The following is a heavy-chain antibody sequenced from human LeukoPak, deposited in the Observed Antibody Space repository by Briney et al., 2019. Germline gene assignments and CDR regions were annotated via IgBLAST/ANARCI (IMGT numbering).Heavy chain of an antibody. CDR2: IKNDATYA. J-gene: IGHJ4*02. D-gene: IGHD2-21*02. CDR1: GFTFSSYA. V-gene: IGHV3-74*01. CDR3: VRDDDFYSIDF. Sequence: PGGSLRLSCVASGFTFSSYAMSWVRQGPGKRLECVARIKNDATYADYGGSVQGRFTISRDNAKNTLYLQMNRLRAEDTALYYCVRDDDFYSIDFWGQGILVTVSS.